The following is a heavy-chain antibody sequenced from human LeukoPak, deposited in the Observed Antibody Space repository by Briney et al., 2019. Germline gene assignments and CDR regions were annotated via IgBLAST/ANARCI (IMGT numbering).Heavy chain of an antibody. CDR2: IYHSGST. CDR1: GGSISSSNW. D-gene: IGHD5-12*01. V-gene: IGHV4-4*02. Sequence: SETLSLTCAVSGGSISSSNWWSWVRQPPGKGLEWIGEIYHSGSTNYNPSLKSRVTISVDKSKNQFSLQLNSVTPEDTAVYYCARGWGVWLRSGLYYFDYWGQGTLVTVSS. J-gene: IGHJ4*02. CDR3: ARGWGVWLRSGLYYFDY.